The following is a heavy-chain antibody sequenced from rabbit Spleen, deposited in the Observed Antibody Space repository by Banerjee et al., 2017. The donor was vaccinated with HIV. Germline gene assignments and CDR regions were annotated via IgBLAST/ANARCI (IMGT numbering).Heavy chain of an antibody. D-gene: IGHD3-1*01. CDR3: ARGRGSDGFDP. J-gene: IGHJ2*01. CDR2: IAGSSTFS. Sequence: QSLEESGGDLVKPGASLTLTCTASGFSFSTSDYICWVRQAPGKGLEWISCIAGSSTFSYFASWAKGRFTCSKASSTTVTLQMTSLTAADTATYFCARGRGSDGFDPWGPGTLVTVS. V-gene: IGHV1S40*01. CDR1: GFSFSTSDY.